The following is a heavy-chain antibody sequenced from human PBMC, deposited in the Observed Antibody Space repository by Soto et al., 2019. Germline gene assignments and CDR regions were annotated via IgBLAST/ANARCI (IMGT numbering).Heavy chain of an antibody. V-gene: IGHV1-8*01. J-gene: IGHJ6*03. Sequence: ASVKVSCKASGYTFTSYDINWVRQATGQGLEWMGWMNPNSGNTGYAQKFQGRVTMTRNTSISTAYMELSSLRSEDTAVYYCARGKILSTPIVLMVYVQGFYYMDVWGKGTTVTVSS. CDR2: MNPNSGNT. D-gene: IGHD2-8*01. CDR3: ARGKILSTPIVLMVYVQGFYYMDV. CDR1: GYTFTSYD.